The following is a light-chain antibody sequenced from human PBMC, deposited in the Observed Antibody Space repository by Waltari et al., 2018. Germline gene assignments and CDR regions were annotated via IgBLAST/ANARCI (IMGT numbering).Light chain of an antibody. J-gene: IGKJ2*01. Sequence: DIQMTQSPSTLSASVGDRVTITCRASQSISNWLAWYQQKPGKGPSVLIYKSFSLQSGVPSRVSGSGSETEFTLTISSLQPDDVATYYCQQYNISPYTCGQGTTLEI. CDR3: QQYNISPYT. CDR2: KSF. V-gene: IGKV1-5*03. CDR1: QSISNW.